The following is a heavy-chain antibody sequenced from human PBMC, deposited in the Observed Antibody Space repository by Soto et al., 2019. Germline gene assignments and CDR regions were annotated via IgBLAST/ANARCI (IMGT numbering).Heavy chain of an antibody. D-gene: IGHD3-10*01. J-gene: IGHJ4*02. Sequence: QVQLVQSGPEVKKPGASVRVSCMTSGYAFTSYGVNWVRQVPGQGLEWMGWIAPHSGRTTYLPKFQGRVTITADPSTNTAYMELTSLSSDDTGNYFCSSAATGSYHSAYWGQGTVVTVSS. CDR1: GYAFTSYG. V-gene: IGHV1-18*04. CDR3: SSAATGSYHSAY. CDR2: IAPHSGRT.